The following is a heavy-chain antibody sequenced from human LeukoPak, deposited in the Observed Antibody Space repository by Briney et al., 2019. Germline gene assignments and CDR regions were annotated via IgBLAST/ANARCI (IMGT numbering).Heavy chain of an antibody. J-gene: IGHJ4*02. D-gene: IGHD1-7*01. V-gene: IGHV3-7*03. CDR3: ARTGTTFDY. CDR1: GFTFSSYW. Sequence: PGGSLRLSCEASGFTFSSYWMSWARQAPGKGLEWVAKIKQDGSERYYVDSVKGRFSISRDNAKNSLYLQMNSVRAEDTAVYYCARTGTTFDYWGQGTLVTVSS. CDR2: IKQDGSER.